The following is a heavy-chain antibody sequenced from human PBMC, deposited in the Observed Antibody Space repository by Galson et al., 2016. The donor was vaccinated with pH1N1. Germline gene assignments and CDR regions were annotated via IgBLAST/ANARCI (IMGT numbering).Heavy chain of an antibody. D-gene: IGHD1-1*01. Sequence: SVKVSCKASGGSFAKYAVSWVRQAPGQGLEWTGRIIPIYGTANYAQKFQGRVTLTADEYTTTVYMELTSLISEDTAIYYCARPGRTETTKEGFAWGYGMDVWGQGTTVTVSS. J-gene: IGHJ6*02. CDR2: IIPIYGTA. CDR3: ARPGRTETTKEGFAWGYGMDV. CDR1: GGSFAKYA. V-gene: IGHV1-69*13.